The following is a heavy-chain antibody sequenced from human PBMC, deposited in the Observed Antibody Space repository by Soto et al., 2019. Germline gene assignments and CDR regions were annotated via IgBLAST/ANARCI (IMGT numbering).Heavy chain of an antibody. CDR2: IDSRGRTL. CDR1: VFTFSDYS. D-gene: IGHD6-6*01. Sequence: GSLRLSCIASVFTFSDYSMSWIRQAQGKGLEWLAFIDSRGRTLSYADSVRGRFTISRDNAENSVYLQMDSLRADDTAVYYCARQAARNYIDSWGQGNSVTVSS. V-gene: IGHV3-11*01. CDR3: ARQAARNYIDS. J-gene: IGHJ4*02.